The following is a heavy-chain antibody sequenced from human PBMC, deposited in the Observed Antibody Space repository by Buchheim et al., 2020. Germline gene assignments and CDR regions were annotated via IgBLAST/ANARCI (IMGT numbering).Heavy chain of an antibody. D-gene: IGHD3-10*01. CDR2: IYYSGST. V-gene: IGHV4-30-4*01. CDR3: ARASGYYGSGSYYRLNLNWIDP. Sequence: QVQLQESGPGLVKPSQTLSLTCSVSGGSMSNGDYYWSWIRQPPGKGLEWIGYIYYSGSTDYNPSLKSRVTISVDTYKNQFSLKLSSVTAADTAVYYCARASGYYGSGSYYRLNLNWIDPWGQGTL. CDR1: GGSMSNGDYY. J-gene: IGHJ5*02.